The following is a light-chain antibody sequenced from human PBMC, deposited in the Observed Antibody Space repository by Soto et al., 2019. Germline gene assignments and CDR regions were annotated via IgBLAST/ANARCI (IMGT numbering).Light chain of an antibody. J-gene: IGLJ1*01. V-gene: IGLV1-47*01. CDR3: AAWDDSLSGYV. CDR2: RNN. Sequence: SVLTQPPSASGTPGQRVTISCSGSSSNIGSNYVYWYQQLPGTAPKLLIYRNNQRPSGVPDRFSGSKSGTSASLAISGLRSEDEADYYCAAWDDSLSGYVFGTGTKVT. CDR1: SSNIGSNY.